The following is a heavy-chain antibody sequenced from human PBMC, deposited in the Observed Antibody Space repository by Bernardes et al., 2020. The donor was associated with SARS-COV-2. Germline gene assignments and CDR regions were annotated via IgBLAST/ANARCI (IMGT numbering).Heavy chain of an antibody. V-gene: IGHV4-59*08. CDR3: ARQDNDYGDLTTWY. J-gene: IGHJ4*02. CDR1: GVSISSYY. D-gene: IGHD4-17*01. CDR2: ISDSGST. Sequence: SETLSLTCTVSGVSISSYYWSWIRQPPGKGLEWIGYISDSGSTNYNPSLKSRVTISVDMSKNQFSLNLSSVTAADTAVYYCARQDNDYGDLTTWYWGQGTLVTVSS.